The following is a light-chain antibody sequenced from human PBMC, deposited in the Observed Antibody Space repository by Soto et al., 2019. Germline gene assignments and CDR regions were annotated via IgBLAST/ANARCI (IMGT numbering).Light chain of an antibody. CDR1: QSLLHSNGYNY. V-gene: IGKV2-28*01. Sequence: DIVMTQSPLSLPVTPGEPASISCRSSQSLLHSNGYNYLDWYLQKPGQSPQLLIYLGSNRASGVPDRFSGSGSGTDFTLKISRVEAEDVGVYYCMQALQTPWTFGQGTKGGYQ. CDR2: LGS. J-gene: IGKJ1*01. CDR3: MQALQTPWT.